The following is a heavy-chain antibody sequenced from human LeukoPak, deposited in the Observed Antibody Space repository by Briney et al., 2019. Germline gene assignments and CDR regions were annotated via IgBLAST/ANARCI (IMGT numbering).Heavy chain of an antibody. CDR3: ARVGDYPGAFDI. J-gene: IGHJ3*02. V-gene: IGHV1-69*04. CDR2: IIPILGIA. D-gene: IGHD3-16*01. CDR1: GGTFSSYA. Sequence: ASVKVSCKASGGTFSSYAISWVRQAPGQGLEWMGRIIPILGIANYAQKFQGRVTITADKSTSTAYMELSSLRSEDTAVYYCARVGDYPGAFDIWGQGTMVTVSS.